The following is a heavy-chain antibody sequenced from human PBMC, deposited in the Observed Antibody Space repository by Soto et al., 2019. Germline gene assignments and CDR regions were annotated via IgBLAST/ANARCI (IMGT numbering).Heavy chain of an antibody. V-gene: IGHV1-8*01. CDR2: MNPNIGNT. Sequence: ASVKVSCKASESTFMNYDISWVRQAPGQGLEWMGWMNPNIGNTGYALKFQGRVSMTRNTSIYTVYLALSRLASDAKAVYFRVRRASSGTLNCFDPLRQVTLVAVSS. CDR1: ESTFMNYD. J-gene: IGHJ5*02. D-gene: IGHD1-1*01. CDR3: VRRASSGTLNCFDP.